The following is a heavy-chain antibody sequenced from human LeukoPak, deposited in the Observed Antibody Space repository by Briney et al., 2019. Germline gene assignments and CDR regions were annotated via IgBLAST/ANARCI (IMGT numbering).Heavy chain of an antibody. V-gene: IGHV3-74*01. CDR1: GFTFSSYW. D-gene: IGHD2-21*02. Sequence: GGSLRLSCAASGFTFSSYWMHWVRQAPGKGLVWVSRINTDGSSTSYADSVKGRFTISRDNAKNTLCLQMNSLRAEDTAVYYCARDRLGYCGGDCPPNYWGQGTLVTVSS. CDR2: INTDGSST. J-gene: IGHJ4*02. CDR3: ARDRLGYCGGDCPPNY.